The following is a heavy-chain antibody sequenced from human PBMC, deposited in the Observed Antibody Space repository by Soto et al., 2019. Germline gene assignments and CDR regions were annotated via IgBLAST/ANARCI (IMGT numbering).Heavy chain of an antibody. J-gene: IGHJ5*02. CDR1: GFTFSSYN. Sequence: EVQLVESGGGLVQHGGSLRLSCAASGFTFSSYNMNWVRQAPGKGLEWVSYISSSSSIIYYADSVKGRFTISRDNAKNSLYLQMNSLRDDDTAVYYCARGGLYSGYDNNWFDPWGQGTLVTVSS. V-gene: IGHV3-48*02. CDR3: ARGGLYSGYDNNWFDP. D-gene: IGHD5-12*01. CDR2: ISSSSSII.